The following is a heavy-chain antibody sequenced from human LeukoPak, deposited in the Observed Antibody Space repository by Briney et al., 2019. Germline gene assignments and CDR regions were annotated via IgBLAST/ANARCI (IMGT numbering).Heavy chain of an antibody. CDR3: ARFLGSGYYCYYYMDV. Sequence: GGSLRLSCAASGFTFSSYSMNWVRQAPGKGLEWVSSISSSSNYIYYADSVKGRFTISRDNAKNSLYLQMNSLRAEDTAVYYCARFLGSGYYCYYYMDVWGKGTTVTVSS. J-gene: IGHJ6*03. CDR2: ISSSSNYI. V-gene: IGHV3-21*01. CDR1: GFTFSSYS. D-gene: IGHD2-15*01.